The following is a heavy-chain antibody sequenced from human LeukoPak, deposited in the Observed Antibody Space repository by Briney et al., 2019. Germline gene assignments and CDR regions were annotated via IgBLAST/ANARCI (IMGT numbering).Heavy chain of an antibody. D-gene: IGHD3-16*02. J-gene: IGHJ4*02. V-gene: IGHV4-4*02. CDR2: IYHSGST. CDR3: GAAGGVIGQIDY. CDR1: GGSISSSNW. Sequence: TTSGTLSLTCAVSGGSISSSNWWSWVRQPPGKGLEWIGEIYHSGSTNYNPSLKSRVTISVDKSKNQFSLKLSPVTAADTAVYYCGAAGGVIGQIDYWGQGTLVTVSS.